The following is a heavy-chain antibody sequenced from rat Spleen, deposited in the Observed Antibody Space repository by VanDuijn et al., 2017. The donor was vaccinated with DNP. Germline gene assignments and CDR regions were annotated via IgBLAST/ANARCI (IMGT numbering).Heavy chain of an antibody. J-gene: IGHJ3*01. CDR1: GFTFSDYN. CDR3: TTVNYGGPFAY. Sequence: EVQLVESGGDLVQPGRSLKLSCAGSGFTFSDYNMAWVRQAPKKGLEWVATISYDGSSTYYRDSVKGRFTISRDNAKSTLYLQMDSLRSEDTATYYCTTVNYGGPFAYWGQGTLVTVSS. CDR2: ISYDGSST. D-gene: IGHD1-11*01. V-gene: IGHV5-7*01.